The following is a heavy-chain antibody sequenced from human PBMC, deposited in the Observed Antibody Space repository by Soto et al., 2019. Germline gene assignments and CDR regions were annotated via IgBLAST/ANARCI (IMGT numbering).Heavy chain of an antibody. Sequence: EVPLVESGGGLVQPGGSLRLSCAASGFTFNIYSMNWVRQAPGKGLEWVSYITSDTATIHYADSVSGRFTISRDNAENSLFMQMNSLREEDTAAYYCARSVAGHFDYWGQGTLVTVSS. V-gene: IGHV3-48*02. D-gene: IGHD6-19*01. CDR2: ITSDTATI. CDR3: ARSVAGHFDY. CDR1: GFTFNIYS. J-gene: IGHJ4*02.